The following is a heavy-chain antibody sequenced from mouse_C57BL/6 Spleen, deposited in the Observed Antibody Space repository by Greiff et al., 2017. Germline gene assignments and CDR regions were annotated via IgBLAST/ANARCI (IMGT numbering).Heavy chain of an antibody. J-gene: IGHJ2*01. CDR2: IYPGDGDT. Sequence: VQLQQSGPELVKPGASVKISCKASGYAFSSSWMNWVKQRPGKGLEWIGRIYPGDGDTNYNGKFKGKATLTADKSSSTAYLQLSSLTSEDSAVYFCARDGNRFFDYWRQGTTLTVSS. CDR1: GYAFSSSW. V-gene: IGHV1-82*01. D-gene: IGHD2-1*01. CDR3: ARDGNRFFDY.